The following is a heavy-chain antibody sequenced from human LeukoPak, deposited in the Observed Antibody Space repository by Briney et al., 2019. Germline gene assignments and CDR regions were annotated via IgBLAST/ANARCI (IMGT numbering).Heavy chain of an antibody. J-gene: IGHJ4*02. CDR1: GGSISSNSYY. CDR2: IYYSGST. D-gene: IGHD1-26*01. V-gene: IGHV4-39*07. Sequence: SETLSLTCAVSGGSISSNSYYWGWIRQPPGKGLEWIGSIYYSGSTYYNPSLKSRVTISVDTSKKQFSLKLTSVTAADTAVYYCARDGYSAIDYWGQGTLVTVSS. CDR3: ARDGYSAIDY.